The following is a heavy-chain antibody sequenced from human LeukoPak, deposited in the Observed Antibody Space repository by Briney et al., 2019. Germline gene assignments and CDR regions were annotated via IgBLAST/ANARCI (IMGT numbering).Heavy chain of an antibody. CDR2: ISGYNSNT. D-gene: IGHD1-14*01. CDR3: ASWVGSSYNDY. V-gene: IGHV1-18*01. Sequence: ASVKVSCKASGYTFSRDGLRWVRQAPGEGGGGMGWISGYNSNTHYGQRSQGRVTMTPDTSTRTAYMELRRLKSDDPAMYYCASWVGSSYNDYWGQGTLATVSS. J-gene: IGHJ4*02. CDR1: GYTFSRDG.